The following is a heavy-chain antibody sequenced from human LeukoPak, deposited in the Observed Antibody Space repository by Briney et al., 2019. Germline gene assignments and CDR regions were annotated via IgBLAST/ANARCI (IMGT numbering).Heavy chain of an antibody. CDR1: GFTFSSYS. D-gene: IGHD2-15*01. CDR2: ISSSSSYI. V-gene: IGHV3-21*04. CDR3: ARDRGVAATHGFDY. Sequence: GGSLRLSCAASGFTFSSYSMNWVRQAPGKGLEWVSSISSSSSYIYYADSVKGRFTISRDNAKNSLYLQMNSLGAEDTALYYCARDRGVAATHGFDYWGQGTLVTVSS. J-gene: IGHJ4*02.